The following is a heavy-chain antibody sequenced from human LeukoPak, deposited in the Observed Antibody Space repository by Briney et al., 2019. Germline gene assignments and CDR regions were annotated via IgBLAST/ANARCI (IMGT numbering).Heavy chain of an antibody. CDR3: TGDNNGNPPCDP. V-gene: IGHV1-2*02. D-gene: IGHD2-8*01. Sequence: ASVKVSCKASGYTFTNSFIHWVRQAPGQGLEWMGWIRPNSGATNYAQKFQGRVTMTRDTSISTAYMELSSLKSDDTAVYYCTGDNNGNPPCDPWGPGTLVTVSS. CDR1: GYTFTNSF. CDR2: IRPNSGAT. J-gene: IGHJ5*02.